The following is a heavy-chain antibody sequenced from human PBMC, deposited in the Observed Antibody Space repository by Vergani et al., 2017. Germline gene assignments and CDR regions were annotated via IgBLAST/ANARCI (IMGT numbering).Heavy chain of an antibody. Sequence: EVQLVESGGGLVQPGGSLRLSCAASGFTFSSYSMNWVRQAPGKGLEWVSYISSGSSYIHYADSVKGRFTISRDNAKNSLYLQMNSLRAEDTAVYYCARITPSYDSYGDLTDYWGQGTLVTVSS. V-gene: IGHV3-21*01. CDR3: ARITPSYDSYGDLTDY. CDR1: GFTFSSYS. CDR2: ISSGSSYI. J-gene: IGHJ4*02. D-gene: IGHD5-18*01.